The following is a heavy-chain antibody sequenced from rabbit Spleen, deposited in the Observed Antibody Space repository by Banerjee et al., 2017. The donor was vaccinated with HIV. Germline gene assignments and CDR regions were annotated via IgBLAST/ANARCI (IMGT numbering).Heavy chain of an antibody. J-gene: IGHJ3*01. CDR3: ARGRTGNTNYLGYLAL. CDR1: GFSFSSGYD. D-gene: IGHD8-1*01. CDR2: IYLGSGSTT. Sequence: QEQLEESRGDLVKPEGSLTLTCTASGFSFSSGYDMCWVRQAPGKGLEWIGCIYLGSGSTTYYANWAKGRFTVSRTSSTTVTLRVTSLTAADTATYFCARGRTGNTNYLGYLALWGQGTLVTVS. V-gene: IGHV1S45*01.